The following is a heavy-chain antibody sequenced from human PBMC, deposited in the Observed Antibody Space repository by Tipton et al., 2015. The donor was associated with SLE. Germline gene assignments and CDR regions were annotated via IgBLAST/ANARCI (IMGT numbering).Heavy chain of an antibody. CDR2: IYHSGST. D-gene: IGHD2-15*01. CDR1: GYSISSGYY. Sequence: LRLSCTVSGYSISSGYYWGWIRQPPGKGLEWIGSIYHSGSTYYNPSLKSRVTISVDTSKNQFSLKLSSVTAADTAVYYCARIACSGGSYYSGYDAFDIWGQGTMVTVSS. J-gene: IGHJ3*02. V-gene: IGHV4-38-2*02. CDR3: ARIACSGGSYYSGYDAFDI.